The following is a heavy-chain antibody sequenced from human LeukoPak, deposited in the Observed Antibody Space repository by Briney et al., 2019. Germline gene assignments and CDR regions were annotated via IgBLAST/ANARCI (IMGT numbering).Heavy chain of an antibody. V-gene: IGHV3-23*01. CDR1: GFTFSSYA. CDR2: ISVTGGDT. CDR3: AILPGYSSGWYEVNY. J-gene: IGHJ4*02. D-gene: IGHD6-13*01. Sequence: GGSLRLSCAASGFTFSSYAMSWVRQAPGKGLEWASAISVTGGDTYYADSVKGRFTISRDNSRNTLYLQMNSPRAEDTAVYYCAILPGYSSGWYEVNYWGQGTLVTVSS.